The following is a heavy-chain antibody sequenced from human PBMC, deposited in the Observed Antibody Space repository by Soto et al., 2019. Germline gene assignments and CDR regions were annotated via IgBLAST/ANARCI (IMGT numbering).Heavy chain of an antibody. CDR1: GYTFTSYG. V-gene: IGHV1-18*01. D-gene: IGHD4-17*01. CDR2: ISAYHGNT. J-gene: IGHJ5*02. Sequence: ASVKVSCKASGYTFTSYGISWVRQAPGQGLEWMGWISAYHGNTNYAQKLQGRVTMTTDTSTSTAYMELRSLRAADTAVYYCARQQNHYGDYAPTDWFDPWGQGTLVTVAS. CDR3: ARQQNHYGDYAPTDWFDP.